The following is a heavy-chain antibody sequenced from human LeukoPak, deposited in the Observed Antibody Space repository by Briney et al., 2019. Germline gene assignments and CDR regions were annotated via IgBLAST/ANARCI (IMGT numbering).Heavy chain of an antibody. D-gene: IGHD6-19*01. V-gene: IGHV3-23*01. CDR3: ARGGPQWLVLRKRFYFDY. CDR2: ISGSGGST. CDR1: GFTFSSYA. J-gene: IGHJ4*02. Sequence: GGSLRLSCAASGFTFSSYAMSWVRQAPGKGLEWVSAISGSGGSTYCADSVKGRFTISRDNSKNTLYLQMNSLRAEDTAVYYCARGGPQWLVLRKRFYFDYWGQGTLVTVSS.